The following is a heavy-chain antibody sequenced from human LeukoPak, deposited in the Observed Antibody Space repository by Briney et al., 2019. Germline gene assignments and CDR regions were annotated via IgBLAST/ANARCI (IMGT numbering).Heavy chain of an antibody. CDR3: AKDLFYGGHYFGY. V-gene: IGHV3-30*18. Sequence: GGSLRLSCAASGFTFSSYGMHWVRQAPGKGLEWVAVISYDGSNKYYADSVKGRFTISRDNSKNTLYLQMNSLRAEDTAVYYCAKDLFYGGHYFGYWGQGTLVTVSS. CDR1: GFTFSSYG. CDR2: ISYDGSNK. D-gene: IGHD4/OR15-4a*01. J-gene: IGHJ4*02.